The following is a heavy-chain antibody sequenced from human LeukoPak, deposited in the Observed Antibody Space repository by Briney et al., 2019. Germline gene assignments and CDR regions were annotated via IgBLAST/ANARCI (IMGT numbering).Heavy chain of an antibody. CDR3: TRHSPSYYYDSSGYYRIAEYFQH. CDR2: IRSKANRYAT. CDR1: GFNFSGCA. J-gene: IGHJ1*01. V-gene: IGHV3-73*01. D-gene: IGHD3-22*01. Sequence: QPGGSLRLSCAASGFNFSGCAMHWVRQASAKGLEWVGRIRSKANRYATAYAASVKGRFTISRDNSKNTAYLQMNSLKTEDTVVYYCTRHSPSYYYDSSGYYRIAEYFQHWGQGTLVTVSS.